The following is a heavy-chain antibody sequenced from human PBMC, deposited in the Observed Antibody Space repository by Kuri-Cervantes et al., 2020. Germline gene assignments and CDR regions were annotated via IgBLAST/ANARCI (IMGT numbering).Heavy chain of an antibody. CDR1: GFTFSSYW. Sequence: GESMKISCAASGFTFSSYWMHWVRQAPGKGLAWVSRIHSDGSSTSYADSVKGRFTISRDNSKNTLYLQMNSLRAEDTAVYYCARQITIFGGGMDVWGQGTTVTVSS. CDR3: ARQITIFGGGMDV. J-gene: IGHJ6*02. V-gene: IGHV3-74*01. D-gene: IGHD3-3*01. CDR2: IHSDGSST.